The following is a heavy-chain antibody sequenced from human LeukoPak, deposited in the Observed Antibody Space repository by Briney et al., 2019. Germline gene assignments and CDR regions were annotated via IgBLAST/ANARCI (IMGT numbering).Heavy chain of an antibody. J-gene: IGHJ4*02. CDR3: ARGIYGDYYFDH. V-gene: IGHV4-34*01. CDR1: GGSFSGYC. D-gene: IGHD4-17*01. Sequence: SETLSLTCAVYGGSFSGYCWSWIRQPPGKGLEWIGEINHSGNTNYNPSLKSRVTIAVDTSKNQFSLKLRSVTAADTAMYYCARGIYGDYYFDHWGQGTLVTVSS. CDR2: INHSGNT.